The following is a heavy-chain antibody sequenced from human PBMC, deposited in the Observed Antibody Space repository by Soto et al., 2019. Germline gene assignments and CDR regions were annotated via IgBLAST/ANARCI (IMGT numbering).Heavy chain of an antibody. V-gene: IGHV4-34*01. CDR2: INHSGST. Sequence: SETLSLTCAVYGGSFSGYYWSWIRQPPGKGLEWIGEINHSGSTNYNPSLKSRVTISVDTSKNQFSLKLSSVTAADTAVYYCARDRIVVVPVRTRRNWFDPWGQGTLVTVSS. J-gene: IGHJ5*02. CDR3: ARDRIVVVPVRTRRNWFDP. D-gene: IGHD2-2*01. CDR1: GGSFSGYY.